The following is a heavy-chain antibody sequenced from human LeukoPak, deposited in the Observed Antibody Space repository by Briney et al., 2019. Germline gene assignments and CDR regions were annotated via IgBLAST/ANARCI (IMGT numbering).Heavy chain of an antibody. Sequence: GGSLRLSCAASGFTFSSSAMNWVRQAPGKGLEWVSSINNVGSHIYYADSVKGRFTIPRDNAKNSLYLQMNSLRAEDTAVYYCARDSGYYGTSHWGQGTLVTVSS. CDR2: INNVGSHI. D-gene: IGHD3-10*01. J-gene: IGHJ4*02. CDR1: GFTFSSSA. CDR3: ARDSGYYGTSH. V-gene: IGHV3-21*01.